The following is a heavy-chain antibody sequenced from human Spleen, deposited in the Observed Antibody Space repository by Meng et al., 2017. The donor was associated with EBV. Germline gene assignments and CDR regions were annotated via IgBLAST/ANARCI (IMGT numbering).Heavy chain of an antibody. CDR3: ASYGDYVRFDY. Sequence: QLQLQESGSGLVKPSRTLSLTCAVSGGSISSGGYSWSWIRQPPGKGLEWIGYIYDSGSAYYNPSLKSRVSISVDRSKNQFSLKLTSVTAADTAVYFCASYGDYVRFDYWGQGTLVTVSS. CDR2: IYDSGSA. CDR1: GGSISSGGYS. V-gene: IGHV4-30-2*01. D-gene: IGHD3-16*01. J-gene: IGHJ4*02.